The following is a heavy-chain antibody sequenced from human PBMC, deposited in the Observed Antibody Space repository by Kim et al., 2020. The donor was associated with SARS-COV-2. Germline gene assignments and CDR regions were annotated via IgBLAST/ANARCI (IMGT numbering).Heavy chain of an antibody. V-gene: IGHV3-7*01. CDR3: ARVRGEGFWSGYYAAFDI. J-gene: IGHJ3*02. CDR2: IKQDGSEK. D-gene: IGHD3-3*01. CDR1: GFTFSSYW. Sequence: GGSLRLSCAASGFTFSSYWMSWVRQAPGKGLEWVANIKQDGSEKYYVDSVKGRFTISRDNAKNSLYLQMNSLRAEDTAVYYCARVRGEGFWSGYYAAFDIWGQGTMVTVSS.